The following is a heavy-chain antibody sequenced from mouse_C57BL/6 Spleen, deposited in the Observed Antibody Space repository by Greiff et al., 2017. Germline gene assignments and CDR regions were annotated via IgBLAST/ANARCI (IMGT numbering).Heavy chain of an antibody. CDR1: GYTFTSYW. CDR2: IDPSDSYT. Sequence: QVQLQQPGAELVMPGASVRLSCKASGYTFTSYWMHWVKQRPGQGLEWIGEIDPSDSYTNYNQKFKGKSTLTVDKSSSTAYMQLSSLTSEDSAVYYCARPPSSGYGDYFDYWGQGTTLTVSS. V-gene: IGHV1-69*01. J-gene: IGHJ2*01. CDR3: ARPPSSGYGDYFDY. D-gene: IGHD3-2*02.